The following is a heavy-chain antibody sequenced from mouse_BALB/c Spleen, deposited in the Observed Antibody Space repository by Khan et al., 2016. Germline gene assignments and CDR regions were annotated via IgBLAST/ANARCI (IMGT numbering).Heavy chain of an antibody. V-gene: IGHV3-2*02. CDR2: ISYSGST. J-gene: IGHJ1*01. CDR3: ARFYYGSSYWYFDI. CDR1: GYSITSDYA. Sequence: EVQLQESGPGLVKPSQSLSLTCTVTGYSITSDYAWNWIRQFPGNKLEWMGYISYSGSTSYNPSLKSRISITRDTSKNQFFLQLNSVTTEDTATYYCARFYYGSSYWYFDIWGAVTTVTVSS. D-gene: IGHD1-1*01.